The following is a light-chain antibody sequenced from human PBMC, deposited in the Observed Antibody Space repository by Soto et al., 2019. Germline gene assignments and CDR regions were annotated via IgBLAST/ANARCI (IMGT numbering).Light chain of an antibody. CDR3: QQYYSYPIT. V-gene: IGKV1-27*01. CDR1: LPISDY. J-gene: IGKJ5*01. CDR2: PAS. Sequence: DIQMTQSPSSLSASLGDRVTITCGAGLPISDYLAWYQQKPGKIPNLLSYPASTLQAGVPSRFSGSGSGTDFTLTISCLPSEDFETYYCQQYYSYPITFGQGTRLEIK.